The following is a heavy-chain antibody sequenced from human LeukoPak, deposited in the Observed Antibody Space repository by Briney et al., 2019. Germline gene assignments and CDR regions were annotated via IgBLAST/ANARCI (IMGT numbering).Heavy chain of an antibody. Sequence: GASVKVSCKASGYTFTSYDINWVRQATGQGLEWMGWMNPNSGNTGYAQKFQGRVTITRNTSISTAYMELSSLRSEDTAVYYCARGGYSSSWLSGINWFDPCGQGTLFTVSS. D-gene: IGHD6-13*01. CDR1: GYTFTSYD. V-gene: IGHV1-8*01. CDR2: MNPNSGNT. J-gene: IGHJ5*02. CDR3: ARGGYSSSWLSGINWFDP.